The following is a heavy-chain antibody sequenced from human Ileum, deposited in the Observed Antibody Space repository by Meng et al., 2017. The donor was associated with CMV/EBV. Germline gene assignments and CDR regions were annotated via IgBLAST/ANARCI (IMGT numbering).Heavy chain of an antibody. J-gene: IGHJ4*02. CDR1: GGTFSSYT. V-gene: IGHV1-69*05. CDR2: IIPFFGAS. Sequence: ASGGTFSSYTVTWVRQAPGQGLGWIGEIIPFFGASTYAQKLQGRVTFTTDESTATVDMELSSLTSEDTAVYYCARMGGVTNWGFVYWGQGALVTVSS. CDR3: ARMGGVTNWGFVY. D-gene: IGHD7-27*01.